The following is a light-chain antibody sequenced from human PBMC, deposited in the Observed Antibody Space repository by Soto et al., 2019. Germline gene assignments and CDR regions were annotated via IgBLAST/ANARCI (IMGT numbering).Light chain of an antibody. V-gene: IGKV3-11*01. CDR2: DAS. J-gene: IGKJ5*01. CDR1: HSVSNS. CDR3: QHRRVWPVS. Sequence: EIVMTQSTATLSVSPGERATLSCRASHSVSNSVAWYQQKPGQAPRLLIYDASNRATGIPARFSGSGSGTDFTLTISSLEPEDFAVYYCQHRRVWPVSFGQGTRLEI.